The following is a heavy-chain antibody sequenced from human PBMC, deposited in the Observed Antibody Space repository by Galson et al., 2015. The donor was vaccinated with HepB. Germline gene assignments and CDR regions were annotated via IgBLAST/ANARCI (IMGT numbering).Heavy chain of an antibody. CDR3: ARTNTTPRYYYALDV. Sequence: SLRLSCAASGFTFSSYSMNWVRQAPGKGLEWVSSITERSSYIHYTDSVKGRFTISSDNAKDSLFLQLDSLRVEDTAVYYCARTNTTPRYYYALDVWGQGTTVTVAS. CDR2: ITERSSYI. D-gene: IGHD1-1*01. CDR1: GFTFSSYS. V-gene: IGHV3-21*03. J-gene: IGHJ6*02.